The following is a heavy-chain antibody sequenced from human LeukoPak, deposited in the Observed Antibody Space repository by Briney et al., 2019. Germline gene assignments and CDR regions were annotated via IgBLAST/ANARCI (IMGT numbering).Heavy chain of an antibody. CDR3: ASRVTYYYYMDV. CDR1: GFTFSSYS. V-gene: IGHV3-21*01. D-gene: IGHD4-11*01. J-gene: IGHJ6*03. CDR2: ISSSSSYI. Sequence: GGSLRLSCAASGFTFSSYSMNWVRQAPGKGLEWVSSISSSSSYIYYADSVKGRFTISRDNAKNSLYLQMNSLRAEDTAVYYCASRVTYYYYMDVWGKGTTVIVSS.